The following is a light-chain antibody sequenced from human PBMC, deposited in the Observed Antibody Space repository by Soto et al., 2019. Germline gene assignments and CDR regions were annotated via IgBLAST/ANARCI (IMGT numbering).Light chain of an antibody. Sequence: DIQMTQSPSTLSASVGARVTITCRASQSISSWLAWYQQKPGKAPKLLIYKASSLESGGPSRFSGSGSGTEFNLTISSLQPDDFAKYYCQQYNSYSRTFGQGTKLEIK. CDR1: QSISSW. J-gene: IGKJ1*01. CDR3: QQYNSYSRT. V-gene: IGKV1-5*03. CDR2: KAS.